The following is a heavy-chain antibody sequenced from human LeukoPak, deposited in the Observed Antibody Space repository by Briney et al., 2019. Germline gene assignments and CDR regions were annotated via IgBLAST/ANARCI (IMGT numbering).Heavy chain of an antibody. D-gene: IGHD6-19*01. CDR3: ARYRQWLGWFDP. V-gene: IGHV3-66*01. CDR2: IYSGGST. J-gene: IGHJ5*02. CDR1: GFTVSSNY. Sequence: GGSLRLSCAASGFTVSSNYMSWVRQAPGKGLEWVSVIYSGGSTYYADSVKGRSTISRDNSKNTLYLQMNSLRAEDTAVCYCARYRQWLGWFDPWGQGTLVTVSS.